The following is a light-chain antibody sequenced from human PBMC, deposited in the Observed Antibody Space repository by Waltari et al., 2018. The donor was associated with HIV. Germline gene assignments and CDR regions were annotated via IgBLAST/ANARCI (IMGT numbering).Light chain of an antibody. CDR2: DLT. J-gene: IGLJ2*01. Sequence: QSALTQTASVSASPGQSITISCTGINNAIGADKSVSWYQQHPGKVPKLLSYDLTNRPAGVSGRFSGSKSVNTASLTISWLQPDDEADYYCGSSTNSNIVLFGGGTKLTVL. CDR3: GSSTNSNIVL. V-gene: IGLV2-14*01. CDR1: NNAIGADKS.